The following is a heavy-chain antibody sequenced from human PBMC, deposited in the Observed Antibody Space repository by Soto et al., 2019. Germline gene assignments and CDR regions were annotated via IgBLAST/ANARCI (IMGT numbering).Heavy chain of an antibody. Sequence: LGASLNISCKGSGYIFTDYWISWVRQVPGKGLELVGRIDPSEAYNNYRPSIQGHVTISADMSISNAYMQWSSLKASDTAIYYCARAVDCTSAACYSEYPSGMDVWGQGPSVPVSS. V-gene: IGHV5-10-1*01. CDR1: GYIFTDYW. J-gene: IGHJ6*02. CDR2: IDPSEAYN. CDR3: ARAVDCTSAACYSEYPSGMDV. D-gene: IGHD2-2*02.